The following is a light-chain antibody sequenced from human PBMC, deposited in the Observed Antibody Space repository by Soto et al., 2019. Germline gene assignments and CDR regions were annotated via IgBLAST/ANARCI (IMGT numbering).Light chain of an antibody. CDR1: SSDVGGYNY. Sequence: QSALTQPASVSGSPGQSITISCTGTSSDVGGYNYVSWYQQHPGKAPKLMIYDVSNRPSGVSNRFSASKSGNTASLTISGLHAEDEADYYCSSYTSSSTFVVFGGGTKVTVL. V-gene: IGLV2-14*01. J-gene: IGLJ2*01. CDR3: SSYTSSSTFVV. CDR2: DVS.